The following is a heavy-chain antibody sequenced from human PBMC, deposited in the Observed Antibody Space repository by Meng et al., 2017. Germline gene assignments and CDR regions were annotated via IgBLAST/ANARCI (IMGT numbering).Heavy chain of an antibody. CDR3: ARADEILVGAYREVDYYGMDV. J-gene: IGHJ6*02. CDR2: INSDGSST. Sequence: GESLKISCAASGFTFSSYWMHWVRQAPGKGLVWVSRINSDGSSTSYADSVKGRFTISRDNAKNSLYLQMNSLRAEDTAVYYCARADEILVGAYREVDYYGMDVWGQGTTVTVSS. V-gene: IGHV3-74*01. CDR1: GFTFSSYW. D-gene: IGHD1-26*01.